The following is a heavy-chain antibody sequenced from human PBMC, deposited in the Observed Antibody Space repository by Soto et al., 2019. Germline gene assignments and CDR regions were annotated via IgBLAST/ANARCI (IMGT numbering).Heavy chain of an antibody. CDR2: IYYSGST. CDR3: ARWWFGEFFDY. D-gene: IGHD3-10*01. V-gene: IGHV4-30-4*01. Sequence: QVQLQESGPGLVKPSQTLSLTCSVSGGSISSGDYYWSWIRQPPGKGLEWIGFIYYSGSTYYNPSLKSRVTISVDTSKNQFSLKRSSVTAADTAVYYCARWWFGEFFDYWGQGTLVTVSS. CDR1: GGSISSGDYY. J-gene: IGHJ4*02.